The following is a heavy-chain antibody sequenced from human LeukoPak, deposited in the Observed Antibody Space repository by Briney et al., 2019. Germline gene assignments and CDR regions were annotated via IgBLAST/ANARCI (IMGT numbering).Heavy chain of an antibody. CDR3: ARLRDGGYLDY. J-gene: IGHJ4*02. Sequence: SETLSLTCTVSGGSISSSSYYWGWIRQPPGKGLEWIGSIYYSGSTYYNPSLKSRVTISVDTSKNQFSLKLSSVTAADTAVYYCARLRDGGYLDYWGQGTLVTVSS. CDR2: IYYSGST. V-gene: IGHV4-39*01. CDR1: GGSISSSSYY. D-gene: IGHD4-23*01.